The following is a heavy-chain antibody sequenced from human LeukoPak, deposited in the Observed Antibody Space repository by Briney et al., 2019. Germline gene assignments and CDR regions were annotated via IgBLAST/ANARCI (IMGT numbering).Heavy chain of an antibody. CDR1: GFTFGSIA. Sequence: GSLRLSCAASGFTFGSIAMTWVRQAPGKGLEWVSTIRSNGEATYNADSVKGRFTISRDNSKKTLYLQLNSLRVEDTAIYYCAKGQELDDGVFDSWGQGTLVTVSS. D-gene: IGHD1-1*01. CDR2: IRSNGEAT. CDR3: AKGQELDDGVFDS. V-gene: IGHV3-23*01. J-gene: IGHJ4*02.